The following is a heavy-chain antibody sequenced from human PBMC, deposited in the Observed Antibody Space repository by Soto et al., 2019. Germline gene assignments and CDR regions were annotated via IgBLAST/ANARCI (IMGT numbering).Heavy chain of an antibody. CDR3: ARTGNYDDSGPISCPDY. D-gene: IGHD3-22*01. J-gene: IGHJ4*02. Sequence: PSETLSLTCTVSDGFSSNTNYYWGLIRQPPGKRLEWIGSIFYSGSTYYNPSLKSRVTVSVDTSKNQFSLKLSSVTAADTAMYYCARTGNYDDSGPISCPDYWGQGTLVTLSS. CDR1: DGFSSNTNYY. V-gene: IGHV4-39*01. CDR2: IFYSGST.